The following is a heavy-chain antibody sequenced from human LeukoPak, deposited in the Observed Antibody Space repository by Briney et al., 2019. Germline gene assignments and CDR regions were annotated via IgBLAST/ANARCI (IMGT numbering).Heavy chain of an antibody. CDR3: ARDAVVVIATSGSDDAFDI. CDR2: ISSSGSTI. Sequence: PGGSLRLSCAASGFTFSDYYMSWIRQAPGKGLEWVSYISSSGSTIYYADSVKGRFTISRDNAKNSLCLQMNSLRAEDTAVYYCARDAVVVIATSGSDDAFDIWGQGTMVTVSS. D-gene: IGHD2-21*01. J-gene: IGHJ3*02. CDR1: GFTFSDYY. V-gene: IGHV3-11*01.